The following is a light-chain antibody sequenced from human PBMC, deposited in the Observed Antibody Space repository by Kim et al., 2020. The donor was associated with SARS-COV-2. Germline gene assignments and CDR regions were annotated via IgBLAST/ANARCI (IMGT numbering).Light chain of an antibody. J-gene: IGLJ1*01. Sequence: QSVLTQTASMSAAPGQTVTMSCSGSSSTVGDNFVSWYQQLPGTVPKLLIFDDHKRPLDVPARFSGSKSGTSATLVITGLQTADEADYYCGTWNRALHVYVFGSGTKVTVL. CDR1: SSTVGDNF. V-gene: IGLV1-51*01. CDR3: GTWNRALHVYV. CDR2: DDH.